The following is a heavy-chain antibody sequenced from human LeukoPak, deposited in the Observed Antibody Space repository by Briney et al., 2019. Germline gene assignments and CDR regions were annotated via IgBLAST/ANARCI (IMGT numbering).Heavy chain of an antibody. CDR3: AGSKVDTVYYYYMDV. CDR2: IIPIFGTA. CDR1: GGTFSSYA. V-gene: IGHV1-69*05. J-gene: IGHJ6*03. Sequence: SVKVSCKASGGTFSSYAISWVRQAPGQGLEWMGGIIPIFGTANYTQKFQGRVTITTDESTSTAYMELSSLRSEDTAVYYCAGSKVDTVYYYYMDVWGKGTTVTVSS. D-gene: IGHD5-18*01.